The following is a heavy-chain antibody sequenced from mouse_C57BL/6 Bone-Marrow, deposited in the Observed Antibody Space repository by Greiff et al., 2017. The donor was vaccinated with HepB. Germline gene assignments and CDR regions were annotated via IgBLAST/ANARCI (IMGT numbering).Heavy chain of an antibody. CDR2: ISSGCSTI. CDR3: ARPGFAY. Sequence: EVHLVESGGGLVKPGGSLKLSCSASGFSFSDYGMNWVRQAPEKGLECVAYISSGCSTIYYADTVKCRFTMARDNAKNTLFLPMSSLRSEDAAMYYCARPGFAYWGQGTLVTVSA. CDR1: GFSFSDYG. V-gene: IGHV5-17*01. J-gene: IGHJ3*01.